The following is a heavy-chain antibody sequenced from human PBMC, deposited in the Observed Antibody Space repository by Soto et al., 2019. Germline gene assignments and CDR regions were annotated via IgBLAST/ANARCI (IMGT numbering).Heavy chain of an antibody. Sequence: VGSLRLSCAASGGTCITYSMNWVRQATGEGLEWVSYISSSSSYIYYADSVKGRFTISRDNSKKTLYLQMNSLRPEDTALYYCAKDEYYYSRSGYYIFDSWGQGTLVTVSS. D-gene: IGHD3-22*01. V-gene: IGHV3-21*01. CDR3: AKDEYYYSRSGYYIFDS. CDR1: GGTCITYS. J-gene: IGHJ4*02. CDR2: ISSSSSYI.